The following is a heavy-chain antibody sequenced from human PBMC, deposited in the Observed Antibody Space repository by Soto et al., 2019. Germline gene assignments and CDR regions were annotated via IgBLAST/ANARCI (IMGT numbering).Heavy chain of an antibody. Sequence: SETLSLTCTVSGGSISSYYWSWIRQPPGKGLEWIGYIYYSGSTNYNPSLKSRVTISVDTSKNQFSLKLSSVTAADMAVYYCARGPDYYDSSGYYLFDYWGQGTLVTVSS. D-gene: IGHD3-22*01. CDR1: GGSISSYY. CDR2: IYYSGST. CDR3: ARGPDYYDSSGYYLFDY. J-gene: IGHJ4*02. V-gene: IGHV4-59*01.